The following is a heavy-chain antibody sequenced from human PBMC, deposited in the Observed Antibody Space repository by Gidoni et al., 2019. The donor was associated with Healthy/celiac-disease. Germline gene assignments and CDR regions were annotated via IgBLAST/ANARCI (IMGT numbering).Heavy chain of an antibody. D-gene: IGHD3-10*01. Sequence: QLQLQESGSGLVKPSQTLSLTCAVSGGSLSSGGYSWSWIRQPPGKGLEWIGYIYHSGSTYYNPSLKSRVTISVDRSKNQFSLKLSSVTAADTAVYYCARGGGYYGSGSFDYWGQGTLVTVSS. V-gene: IGHV4-30-2*01. CDR1: GGSLSSGGYS. CDR3: ARGGGYYGSGSFDY. CDR2: IYHSGST. J-gene: IGHJ4*02.